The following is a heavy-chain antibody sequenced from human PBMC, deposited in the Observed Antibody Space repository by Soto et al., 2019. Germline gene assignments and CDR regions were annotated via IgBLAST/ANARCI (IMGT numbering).Heavy chain of an antibody. CDR1: GYTFTSYY. Sequence: QVQLVQSGAEVKKPGASVKVSCKASGYTFTSYYMHWVRQAPGQGLEWRGTINPSGGSTSYAQKFQGRVTMTRDTSTSTVYMELSSLRSEDTAVYYCARDSLWYCSSTSCYPDYWGQGTLVTVSS. CDR3: ARDSLWYCSSTSCYPDY. J-gene: IGHJ4*02. CDR2: INPSGGST. D-gene: IGHD2-2*01. V-gene: IGHV1-46*01.